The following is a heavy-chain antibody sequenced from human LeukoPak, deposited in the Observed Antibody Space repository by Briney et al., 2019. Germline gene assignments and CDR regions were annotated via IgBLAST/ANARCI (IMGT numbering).Heavy chain of an antibody. J-gene: IGHJ4*02. CDR1: GFTFSSYW. V-gene: IGHV3-74*01. Sequence: GGSLRLSCAASGFTFSSYWMHWVRQAPGEGLVWVSRINSDGSSTDYADSVKGRFTISRDNAKNTLYLQMNSLRGEDTAVFYCARSTVGATNKFDYWGQGTLVTVSS. CDR3: ARSTVGATNKFDY. CDR2: INSDGSST. D-gene: IGHD1-26*01.